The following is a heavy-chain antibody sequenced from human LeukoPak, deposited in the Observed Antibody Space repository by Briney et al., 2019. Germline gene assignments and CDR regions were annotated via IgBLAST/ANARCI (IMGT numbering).Heavy chain of an antibody. Sequence: PGGSLRLSCAASGFTFSSYAMSWVRQAPGKGLEWVSAISGSGGSTYYADSVKGRFTISRDNSKNTLYLQMNSLRAEDTAVYYCAKGPNVWGSYRYFDYWGQGTLVTVSS. CDR2: ISGSGGST. D-gene: IGHD3-16*02. CDR1: GFTFSSYA. CDR3: AKGPNVWGSYRYFDY. J-gene: IGHJ4*02. V-gene: IGHV3-23*01.